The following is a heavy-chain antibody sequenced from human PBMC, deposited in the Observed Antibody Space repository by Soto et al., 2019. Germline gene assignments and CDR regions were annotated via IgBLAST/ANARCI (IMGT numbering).Heavy chain of an antibody. D-gene: IGHD1-26*01. Sequence: PGGSLRLSCAASGFTFSDYYMSWIRQAPGKGLEWVSYISSSGSTIYYADSVKGRFTISRDNAKNSLYLQMNSLRAEDTAVYYCATPSLSWDLGDAFDIWGQGTMVTVSS. CDR2: ISSSGSTI. CDR1: GFTFSDYY. V-gene: IGHV3-11*01. CDR3: ATPSLSWDLGDAFDI. J-gene: IGHJ3*02.